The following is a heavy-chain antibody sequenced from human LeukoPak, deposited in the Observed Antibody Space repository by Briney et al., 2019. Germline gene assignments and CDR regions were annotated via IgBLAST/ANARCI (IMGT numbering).Heavy chain of an antibody. CDR2: IHYSGSS. D-gene: IGHD2-8*01. CDR3: ALAPNSNWFDF. Sequence: SETLSHTCSVSGDSISNFYWNWIRQSPGKGLEWIGNIHYSGSSIYNPSLKSRATISIDTSRKQFFLKLSSVTAADTAVYYCALAPNSNWFDFWGQGTLVTVSS. J-gene: IGHJ5*01. CDR1: GDSISNFY. V-gene: IGHV4-59*08.